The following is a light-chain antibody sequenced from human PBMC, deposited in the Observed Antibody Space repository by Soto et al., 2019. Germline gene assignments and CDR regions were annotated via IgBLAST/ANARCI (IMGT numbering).Light chain of an antibody. CDR3: QKYGNFWT. V-gene: IGKV3-20*01. CDR2: GAS. J-gene: IGKJ1*01. CDR1: QSVSSN. Sequence: EIVMTHSPATLSVSPGERATLSFSSSQSVSSNLAWYQQHPGQAPRLLIYGASSRATGIPDRFSGSGSGTDFSLTIRRLEPDDFAVYYCQKYGNFWTFGQGTKVDIK.